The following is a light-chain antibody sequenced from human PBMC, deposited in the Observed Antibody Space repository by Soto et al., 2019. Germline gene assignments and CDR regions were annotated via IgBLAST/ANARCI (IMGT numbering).Light chain of an antibody. V-gene: IGKV3-11*01. J-gene: IGKJ1*01. CDR3: QQRSNWPGT. Sequence: PVARATLSCRASQSVRSSLAWYQQQPGQAPRLLIYDASSRATGIPARFSGSGSGTDFTLTISSLEPKDFAVYYCQQRSNWPGTFGQGTKVDI. CDR2: DAS. CDR1: QSVRSS.